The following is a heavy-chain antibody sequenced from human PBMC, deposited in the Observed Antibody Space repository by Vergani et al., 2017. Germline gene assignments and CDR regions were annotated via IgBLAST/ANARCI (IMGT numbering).Heavy chain of an antibody. J-gene: IGHJ1*01. CDR2: INHSGST. V-gene: IGHV4-34*01. CDR1: GGSFSGYY. D-gene: IGHD2-2*01. Sequence: QVQLQQWGAGLLKPSETLSLTCAVYGGSFSGYYWSWIRQPPGKGLEWIGEINHSGSTNYNPSLKSRVTISVDTSKNQFSLNLSSVTAADTAVYYCARAYCSSASCYVLFHHWGQGTLVTVSS. CDR3: ARAYCSSASCYVLFHH.